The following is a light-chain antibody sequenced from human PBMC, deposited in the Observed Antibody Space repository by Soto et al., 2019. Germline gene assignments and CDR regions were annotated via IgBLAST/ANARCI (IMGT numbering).Light chain of an antibody. J-gene: IGLJ1*01. CDR3: SSFAATHTYI. CDR2: VVT. Sequence: QSVLTQPRSVSGSPGQSVTISCTGTSIDVGDSDFVSWYQQHPGKAPKPMIYVVTKRPSGVPDRFSGSKSGNTASLTISGLQDEDEADYYCSSFAATHTYIFGTGTKVTVL. V-gene: IGLV2-11*01. CDR1: SIDVGDSDF.